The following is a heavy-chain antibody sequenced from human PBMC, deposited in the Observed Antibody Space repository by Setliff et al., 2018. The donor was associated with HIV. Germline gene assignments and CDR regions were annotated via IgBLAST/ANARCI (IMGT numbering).Heavy chain of an antibody. CDR3: ARGGYIAARFYYFDY. Sequence: SETLSLTCAVYGGSFSGYYWGWLRQPPGQGPEWIGSVYYTGSTYYSLSLNSRVTISVDTSKNQFSLKLSSVTAADTAVYYCARGGYIAARFYYFDYWGQGLLVTVSS. CDR1: GGSFSGYY. V-gene: IGHV4-34*01. CDR2: VYYTGST. D-gene: IGHD6-6*01. J-gene: IGHJ4*02.